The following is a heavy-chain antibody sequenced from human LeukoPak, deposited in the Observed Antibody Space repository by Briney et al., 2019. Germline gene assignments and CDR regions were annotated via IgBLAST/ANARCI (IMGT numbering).Heavy chain of an antibody. CDR1: GGSISSGDYY. D-gene: IGHD2-21*01. CDR2: IYYGGST. CDR3: ASGRDIIATLPY. J-gene: IGHJ4*02. Sequence: ASETLSLTCTVSGGSISSGDYYWSWIRQHPGKGLEWIGYIYYGGSTYYNPSLKSRLTISLDPSKNQFSLNLNSVTAADTAVYYCASGRDIIATLPYWGQGTLVTVSS. V-gene: IGHV4-31*03.